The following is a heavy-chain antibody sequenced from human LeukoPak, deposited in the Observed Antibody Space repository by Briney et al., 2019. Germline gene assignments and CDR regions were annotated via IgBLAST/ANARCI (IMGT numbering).Heavy chain of an antibody. J-gene: IGHJ4*02. CDR2: ISGSGGST. V-gene: IGHV3-23*01. CDR1: GFTFSSYA. D-gene: IGHD2-2*01. CDR3: ATPSNYFDY. Sequence: GGSLRLSCAASGFTFSSYAMNWVRQAPGEGLEWVSAISGSGGSTYYADSVKGRFTISRDNSRNTLYLQMNSLRAEDTAVYYCATPSNYFDYWGQGTLVTVSS.